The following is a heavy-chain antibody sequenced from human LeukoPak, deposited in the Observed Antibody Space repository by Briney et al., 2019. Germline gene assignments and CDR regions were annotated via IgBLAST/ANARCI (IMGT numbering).Heavy chain of an antibody. CDR3: AKDGYDYYYYYMDV. J-gene: IGHJ6*03. CDR2: ISGSGGNK. D-gene: IGHD1-1*01. CDR1: GFTFSNFA. V-gene: IGHV3-23*01. Sequence: GGSLRLSCAATGFTFSNFAMSWVRQAPGKGLEWVSSISGSGGNKYSADSVKGRFTISRDNSKNTLYLQMNSLRAEDTAVYYCAKDGYDYYYYYMDVWGKGTTVTVSS.